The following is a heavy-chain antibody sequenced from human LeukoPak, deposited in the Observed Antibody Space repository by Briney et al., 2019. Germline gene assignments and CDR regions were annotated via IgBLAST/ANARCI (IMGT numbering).Heavy chain of an antibody. V-gene: IGHV3-21*01. J-gene: IGHJ4*02. D-gene: IGHD3-3*01. CDR1: GFTFSSYS. Sequence: PGGSLRLSCAASGFTFSSYSMTWVGQAPGKGLEWVSSMSSGSRYIYYADSVRGRFTISRDNAKNSLYLLRNSLRAEDTAVYYCARDRPTGASRLFVVQWGQGTLVTVSS. CDR2: MSSGSRYI. CDR3: ARDRPTGASRLFVVQ.